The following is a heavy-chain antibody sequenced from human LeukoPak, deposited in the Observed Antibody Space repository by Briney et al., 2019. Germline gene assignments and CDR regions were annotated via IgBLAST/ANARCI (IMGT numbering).Heavy chain of an antibody. D-gene: IGHD1-26*01. V-gene: IGHV4-59*01. CDR2: IYYSGST. J-gene: IGHJ6*02. CDR3: ARDDSGSYHQLGV. Sequence: SETLSLTCTVSGDSTSTYYWSWIRQPPGKGLEWNGYIYYSGSTNYNPSLKSRVTISVDTSKNQFSLKLISVTAADTAVYYCARDDSGSYHQLGVWGQGTTVTVSS. CDR1: GDSTSTYY.